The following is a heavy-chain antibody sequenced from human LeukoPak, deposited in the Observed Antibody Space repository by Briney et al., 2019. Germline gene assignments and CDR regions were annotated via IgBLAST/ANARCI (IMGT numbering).Heavy chain of an antibody. Sequence: PGGSLRLSCAASGFTFSSYSMNWVRQAPGKGLEWVSSISCGSTYMYYADSVKGRFTISRDNAQNSMYLQMNSLRAEDTAVYYCGRVGGRSKAAKGDAFDIWGQGTMVTVSS. D-gene: IGHD6-6*01. CDR1: GFTFSSYS. CDR3: GRVGGRSKAAKGDAFDI. V-gene: IGHV3-21*01. J-gene: IGHJ3*02. CDR2: ISCGSTYM.